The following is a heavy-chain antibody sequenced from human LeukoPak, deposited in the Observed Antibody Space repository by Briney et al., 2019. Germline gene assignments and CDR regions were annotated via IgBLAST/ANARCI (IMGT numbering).Heavy chain of an antibody. CDR2: IRYDGSNK. CDR3: FVVRGCVNWFDP. CDR1: GFTFSSYG. J-gene: IGHJ5*02. D-gene: IGHD3-10*01. Sequence: GGSLRLSCAASGFTFSSYGMHWVRQAPGKGLEWVAFIRYDGSNKYYADSVKGRFTISRDNSKNTLHLQMNSLRAEDTAVYYCFVVRGCVNWFDPWGQGTLVTVSS. V-gene: IGHV3-30*02.